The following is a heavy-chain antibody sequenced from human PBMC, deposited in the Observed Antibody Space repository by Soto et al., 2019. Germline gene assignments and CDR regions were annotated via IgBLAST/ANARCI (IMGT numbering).Heavy chain of an antibody. V-gene: IGHV4-34*01. J-gene: IGHJ6*03. Sequence: SSETLSLTCAVYGGSFSGYYWSWIRQPPGKGLEWIGEINHSGSTNYNPSLKSRVTISVDTSKNQFSLKLSSVTAADTAVYYCARGYCSGGSCFPSLYYYYYYMDVWGKGTTVTVSS. CDR2: INHSGST. CDR3: ARGYCSGGSCFPSLYYYYYYMDV. D-gene: IGHD2-15*01. CDR1: GGSFSGYY.